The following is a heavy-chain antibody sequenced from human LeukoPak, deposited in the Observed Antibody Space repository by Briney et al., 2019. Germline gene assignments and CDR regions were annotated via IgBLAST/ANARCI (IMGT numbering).Heavy chain of an antibody. CDR3: ARDGLVWFGELRHPFDI. D-gene: IGHD3-10*01. Sequence: GGSLRLSCAASGFTFSSYSMNWVRQAPGKGLEWVSSISSSSYRYNSDSLKGRCTISRDNAKNSLYLQMSSLRAEDTDVYYCARDGLVWFGELRHPFDIWGQGTMVTVSS. CDR2: ISSSSYR. J-gene: IGHJ3*02. CDR1: GFTFSSYS. V-gene: IGHV3-21*01.